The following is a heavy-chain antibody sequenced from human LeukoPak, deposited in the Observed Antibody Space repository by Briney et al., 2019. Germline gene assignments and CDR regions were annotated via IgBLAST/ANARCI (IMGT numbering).Heavy chain of an antibody. CDR1: GYTFTGYY. D-gene: IGHD2-2*01. V-gene: IGHV1-2*02. CDR2: INPNSGDT. CDR3: ARVQYQLLFEGNWFDP. Sequence: ASVKVSCKASGYTFTGYYIHWVRQAPGQGLEWMGWINPNSGDTHYAQKFQGRVTMTRDTSITTAYMDLNSLISDDTVVYYCARVQYQLLFEGNWFDPWGQGTLVTVSS. J-gene: IGHJ5*02.